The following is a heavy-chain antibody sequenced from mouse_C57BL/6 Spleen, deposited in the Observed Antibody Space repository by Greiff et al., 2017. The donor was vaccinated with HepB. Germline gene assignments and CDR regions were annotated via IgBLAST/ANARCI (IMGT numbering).Heavy chain of an antibody. Sequence: VQLQQPGAELVKPGASVKLSCKASGYTFTSYWMHWVKQRPGQGLEWIGMIHPNSGSTNYNEKFKSKATLTVDKSSSTAYMQLSSLTSEDSAVYYCARDGSSSSWYFDVWGTGTTVTVSS. D-gene: IGHD1-1*01. CDR1: GYTFTSYW. V-gene: IGHV1-64*01. CDR3: ARDGSSSSWYFDV. CDR2: IHPNSGST. J-gene: IGHJ1*03.